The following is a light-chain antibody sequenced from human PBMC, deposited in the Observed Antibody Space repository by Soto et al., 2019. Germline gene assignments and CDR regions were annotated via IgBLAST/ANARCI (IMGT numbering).Light chain of an antibody. Sequence: EIFLTQSPDTLSLSPGERATLTCRASQSVTNYMAWYQQRPGQAPRLLIYDASNRATGVPARFSGSRSGTDFTLTISDLEPADFGLYYCQQRRNWPPGFGQGTKVDIK. J-gene: IGKJ1*01. CDR3: QQRRNWPPG. CDR1: QSVTNY. V-gene: IGKV3-11*01. CDR2: DAS.